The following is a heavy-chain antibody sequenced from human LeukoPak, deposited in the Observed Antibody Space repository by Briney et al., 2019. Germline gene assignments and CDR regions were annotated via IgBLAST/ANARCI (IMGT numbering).Heavy chain of an antibody. D-gene: IGHD6-13*01. Sequence: PGRSLRLSCAASGFTFDDYAMHWVRQAPGKGLEWVSGISWNSGTLGYADSVKGRFTISRDNTNNSLYLHLTSLRNDDTALYYCAKDERRIAATGSWGFDHWGQGTLVTVSS. CDR2: ISWNSGTL. V-gene: IGHV3-9*01. CDR3: AKDERRIAATGSWGFDH. CDR1: GFTFDDYA. J-gene: IGHJ4*02.